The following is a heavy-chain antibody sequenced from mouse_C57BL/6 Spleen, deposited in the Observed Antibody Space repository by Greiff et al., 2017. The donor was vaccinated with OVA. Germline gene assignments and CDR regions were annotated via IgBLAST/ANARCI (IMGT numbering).Heavy chain of an antibody. Sequence: VQLQQPGTELVKPGASVKLSCKASGYTFTSYWMHWVKQRHGQGLEWIGNINPSNGGTNYNEKFKSKATLTVDKSSSTAYMQLSSLTSEDSAVYYCARYGYDGYAMDYWGQGTSVTVSS. CDR3: ARYGYDGYAMDY. D-gene: IGHD2-2*01. CDR1: GYTFTSYW. J-gene: IGHJ4*01. V-gene: IGHV1-53*01. CDR2: INPSNGGT.